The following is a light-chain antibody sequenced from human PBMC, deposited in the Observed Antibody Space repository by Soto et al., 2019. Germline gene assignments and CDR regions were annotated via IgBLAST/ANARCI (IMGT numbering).Light chain of an antibody. Sequence: EIVLTQSPATLPLSPGERATLSCRASRSVSDYLAWYQQKRGQSPRLVIYGASNRATGIPARFSGSGSGTDFTLTISTLEPEDFAVYYCQQRSSWPLTFGGGTKVDIK. V-gene: IGKV3-11*01. CDR2: GAS. CDR1: RSVSDY. J-gene: IGKJ4*01. CDR3: QQRSSWPLT.